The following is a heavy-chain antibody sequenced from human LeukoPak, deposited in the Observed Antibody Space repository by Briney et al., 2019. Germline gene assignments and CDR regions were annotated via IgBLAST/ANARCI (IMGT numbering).Heavy chain of an antibody. V-gene: IGHV4-38-2*02. J-gene: IGHJ5*02. CDR2: IYHSGST. D-gene: IGHD1-26*01. Sequence: SETLSLTCTVSGYSISSGYYWGWIRQPPGKGLEWIGSIYHSGSTYYNPSLKSRVTISVDTSKNQFSLKLSSVTAADTAVYYCARDQVVGATQSFDPWGQGTLVTVSS. CDR3: ARDQVVGATQSFDP. CDR1: GYSISSGYY.